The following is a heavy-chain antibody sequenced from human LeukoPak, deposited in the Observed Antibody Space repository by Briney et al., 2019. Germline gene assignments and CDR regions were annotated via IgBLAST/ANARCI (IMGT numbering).Heavy chain of an antibody. CDR1: VGSISSYY. CDR3: ATVVDTAMIH. J-gene: IGHJ4*02. D-gene: IGHD5-18*01. V-gene: IGHV4-59*01. CDR2: ISCCGST. Sequence: SGSLSLTCTVSVGSISSYYWSWIRQPPRKGLGWIGYISCCGSTNYNPSLKSRVTISLDTSKNQFPLKMGSVTAADTAMYYCATVVDTAMIHWGQGTLVTV.